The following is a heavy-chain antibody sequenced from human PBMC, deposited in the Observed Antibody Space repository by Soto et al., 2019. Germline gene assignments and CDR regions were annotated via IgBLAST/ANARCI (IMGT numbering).Heavy chain of an antibody. CDR2: INAGNGDT. D-gene: IGHD6-13*01. Sequence: ASVKVSCKASGYTFTRYALHWMRQAPGQRLEWMGWINAGNGDTRYSQRFQGRVTIARDTSTGTAFMDVSSLTSEDTAVYYCAIFWWYSSRRYLLSFCGQGSLVP. CDR3: AIFWWYSSRRYLLSF. CDR1: GYTFTRYA. J-gene: IGHJ1*01. V-gene: IGHV1-3*01.